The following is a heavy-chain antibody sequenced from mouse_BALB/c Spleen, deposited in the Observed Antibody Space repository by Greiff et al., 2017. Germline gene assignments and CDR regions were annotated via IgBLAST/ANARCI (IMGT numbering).Heavy chain of an antibody. V-gene: IGHV5-6-5*01. J-gene: IGHJ1*01. CDR2: ISSGGST. CDR1: GFTFSSYA. D-gene: IGHD4-1*02. Sequence: EVQLQESGGGLVKPGGSLKLSCAASGFTFSSYAMSWVRQTPEKRLEWVASISSGGSTYYPDSVKGRFTISRDNARNILYLQMSSLRSEDTAMYYCARGQLWYFDVWGAGTTVTVSS. CDR3: ARGQLWYFDV.